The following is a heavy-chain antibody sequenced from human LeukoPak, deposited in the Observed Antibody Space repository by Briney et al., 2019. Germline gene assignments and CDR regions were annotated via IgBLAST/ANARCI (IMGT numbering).Heavy chain of an antibody. CDR2: TYYRSKWYN. CDR3: ARELREQQPVMRRDYYYYMDV. CDR1: GDSVSSNSAA. D-gene: IGHD6-13*01. J-gene: IGHJ6*03. V-gene: IGHV6-1*01. Sequence: SQTLSLTCAISGDSVSSNSAAWNWIRQSPSRGLEWLGRTYYRSKWYNDYAVSVKSRITINPDTSKNQFSLQLNSVTPEDTAVYYCARELREQQPVMRRDYYYYMDVWGKGTTVTISS.